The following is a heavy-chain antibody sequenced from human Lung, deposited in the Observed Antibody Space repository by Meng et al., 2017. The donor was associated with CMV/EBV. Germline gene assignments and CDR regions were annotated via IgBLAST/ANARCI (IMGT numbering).Heavy chain of an antibody. J-gene: IGHJ4*03. Sequence: GASXKISCAASGFTFSSHWMCWVRQAPGKGLEWVANIKADGSEKYYVDSVKGRFTVSRDNAKNSLYLQMNSLRAEDTAVYYCACNSWDGWGQGTLVTVSS. CDR3: ACNSWDG. V-gene: IGHV3-7*01. D-gene: IGHD1-26*01. CDR1: GFTFSSHW. CDR2: IKADGSEK.